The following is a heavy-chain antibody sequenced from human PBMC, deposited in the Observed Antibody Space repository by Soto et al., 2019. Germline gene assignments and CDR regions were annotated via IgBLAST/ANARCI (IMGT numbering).Heavy chain of an antibody. D-gene: IGHD1-7*01. CDR1: GGSFSSYY. CDR2: IYYSGST. Sequence: SETLSLTCTVSGGSFSSYYWSWIRQPPGKGLEWIGYIYYSGSTNYNPSLKSRVTMSVHTSQNQFSLKLSSVTAADTAVYYCARSILDNWNYVVGRFDSWGQGTLVIVSA. V-gene: IGHV4-59*01. CDR3: ARSILDNWNYVVGRFDS. J-gene: IGHJ5*01.